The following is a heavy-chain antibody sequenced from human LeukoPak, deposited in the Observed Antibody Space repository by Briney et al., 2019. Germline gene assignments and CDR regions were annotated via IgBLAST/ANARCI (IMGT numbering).Heavy chain of an antibody. CDR2: IYYSGST. Sequence: SETLSLTCTVSGGSISSYYWSWIRQPPGKGLEWIGYIYYSGSTNYNPSLKSRVTISVDTSKNQFSLKLSSVTAADPAVYYCARANYGDYGPYWYFDLWGRGTLVTVSS. CDR3: ARANYGDYGPYWYFDL. D-gene: IGHD4-17*01. J-gene: IGHJ2*01. V-gene: IGHV4-59*01. CDR1: GGSISSYY.